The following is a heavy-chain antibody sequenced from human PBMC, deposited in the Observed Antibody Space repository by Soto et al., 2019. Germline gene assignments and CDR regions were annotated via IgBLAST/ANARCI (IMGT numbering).Heavy chain of an antibody. CDR3: ARWRYVYSFDY. CDR1: GGSTSSYH. CDR2: IYYSGRT. D-gene: IGHD5-12*01. V-gene: IGHV4-59*01. Sequence: PSGTLSLPCTASGGSTSSYHWGWVRQPPGKGLEWIGYIYYSGRTNYNPSLKSRVTISVDTSKYQFSLKLSSVTAADAAVYYCARWRYVYSFDYWGQGTLVTVSS. J-gene: IGHJ4*02.